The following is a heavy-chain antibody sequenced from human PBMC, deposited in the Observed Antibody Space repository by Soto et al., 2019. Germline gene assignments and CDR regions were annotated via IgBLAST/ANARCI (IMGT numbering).Heavy chain of an antibody. Sequence: GESLRISCKGSGYSFTSYWISWVRQMPGKGLEWMGRIDPSDSYTNYSPSFQGHVTISADKSISTAYLQWSSLKASDTAMYFCARLDKRASIDTKAIDPWGQGTLVTVSS. CDR1: GYSFTSYW. D-gene: IGHD3-22*01. V-gene: IGHV5-10-1*01. CDR3: ARLDKRASIDTKAIDP. CDR2: IDPSDSYT. J-gene: IGHJ5*02.